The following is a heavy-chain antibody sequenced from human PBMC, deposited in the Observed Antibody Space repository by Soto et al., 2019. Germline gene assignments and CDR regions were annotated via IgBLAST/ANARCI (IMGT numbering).Heavy chain of an antibody. CDR1: GGTFSSYA. CDR3: AREPYSSGWYGRVDP. J-gene: IGHJ5*02. CDR2: SIPIFGTA. D-gene: IGHD6-19*01. V-gene: IGHV1-69*12. Sequence: QVQLVQSGAEVKKPGSSVKVSCKASGGTFSSYAISWVRQAPGQGLEWMGGSIPIFGTANYAQKLQGRVTITAHESTSTAHMELSSLRSEDTAVYYCAREPYSSGWYGRVDPGGQGTLVTVSS.